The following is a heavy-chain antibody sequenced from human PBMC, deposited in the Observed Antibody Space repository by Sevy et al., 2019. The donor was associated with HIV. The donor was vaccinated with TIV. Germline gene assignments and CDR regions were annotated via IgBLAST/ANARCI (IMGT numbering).Heavy chain of an antibody. CDR1: GFTFSSYA. V-gene: IGHV3-64D*06. J-gene: IGHJ4*02. CDR3: VKDGISGYDFAVYYFDY. Sequence: GGSLRLSCSASGFTFSSYAMHWVRQAPGKGLEYVSAISSNGGSTYYADSVKGRFTISRDNSKNTLYLQMSSLIAEDTAVYYCVKDGISGYDFAVYYFDYWGQGPLVTVSS. D-gene: IGHD5-12*01. CDR2: ISSNGGST.